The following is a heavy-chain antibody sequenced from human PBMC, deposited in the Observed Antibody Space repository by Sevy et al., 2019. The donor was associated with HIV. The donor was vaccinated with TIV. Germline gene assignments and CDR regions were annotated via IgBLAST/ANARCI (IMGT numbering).Heavy chain of an antibody. CDR1: GGSFSGYY. CDR2: INHSGST. J-gene: IGHJ6*02. CDR3: ARGPVLPAGDYGMDV. D-gene: IGHD2-2*01. V-gene: IGHV4-34*01. Sequence: SETLSLTCAVYGGSFSGYYWSWIRQPPGKGLEWIGEINHSGSTKYNPSLKSRVTISVDTSKNQFSLKLSSVTAADTAVYYCARGPVLPAGDYGMDVWGQGTTVTVSS.